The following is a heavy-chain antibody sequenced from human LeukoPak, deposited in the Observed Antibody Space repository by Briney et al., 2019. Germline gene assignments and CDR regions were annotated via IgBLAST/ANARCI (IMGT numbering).Heavy chain of an antibody. CDR2: IGSSSSYI. CDR1: GFTFSAYA. D-gene: IGHD3-16*01. CDR3: AREEDYPYFDN. J-gene: IGHJ4*02. Sequence: GGSLRLSCEASGFTFSAYAMTWVRQAPGKGLEWVSSIGSSSSYIYYGDSVQGRFTISRDNAKNSLFLQMNSLRAEDTAVYYCAREEDYPYFDNWGQGTLVTVSS. V-gene: IGHV3-21*01.